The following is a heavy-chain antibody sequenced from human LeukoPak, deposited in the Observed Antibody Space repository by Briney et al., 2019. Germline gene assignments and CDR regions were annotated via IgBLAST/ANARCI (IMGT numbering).Heavy chain of an antibody. Sequence: SETLSLTCAVYGGSFSGYYWGWIRQPPGKGLEWIGEINHSGSTNYSPSLQSRVTISVDTSKNQFSLKLSSVTAADTAVYYCARGVYCSGGNCYLPLDSWGQGTLVTVSS. V-gene: IGHV4-34*01. J-gene: IGHJ4*02. CDR2: INHSGST. CDR1: GGSFSGYY. CDR3: ARGVYCSGGNCYLPLDS. D-gene: IGHD2-15*01.